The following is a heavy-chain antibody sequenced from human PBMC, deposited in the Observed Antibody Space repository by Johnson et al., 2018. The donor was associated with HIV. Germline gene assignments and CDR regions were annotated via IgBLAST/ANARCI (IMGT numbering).Heavy chain of an antibody. Sequence: EVQLVESGGDLVQPGGSLRLSCVCSGFTFSTNWMHWVRQAPGKGLVWVSRINSDGSSTSYADSVKGRFTISRDNAKNTLYLQMDSLGAEDSAVYYCAVVQWLPDDVFNIWGQGTMVTVSS. V-gene: IGHV3-74*01. CDR2: INSDGSST. J-gene: IGHJ3*02. CDR1: GFTFSTNW. CDR3: AVVQWLPDDVFNI. D-gene: IGHD3-22*01.